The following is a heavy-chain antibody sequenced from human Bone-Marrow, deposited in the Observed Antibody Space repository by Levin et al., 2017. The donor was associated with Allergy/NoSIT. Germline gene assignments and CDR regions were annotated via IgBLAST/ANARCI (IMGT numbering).Heavy chain of an antibody. Sequence: GGSLRLSCAASGFTFSSFWMHWVRQAPGKGLVWVSRIDNGGSFTDYADSVKGRFTISRDNAKNTLYLQMNSLGAEDTAVYYCARDVAGRSGFWGQGTLVTVSS. D-gene: IGHD2-15*01. CDR1: GFTFSSFW. CDR2: IDNGGSFT. V-gene: IGHV3-74*01. CDR3: ARDVAGRSGF. J-gene: IGHJ4*02.